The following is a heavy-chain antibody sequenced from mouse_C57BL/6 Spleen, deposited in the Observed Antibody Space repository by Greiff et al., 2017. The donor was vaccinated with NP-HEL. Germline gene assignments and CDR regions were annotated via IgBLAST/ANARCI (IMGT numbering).Heavy chain of an antibody. CDR3: ARSYYGSSLYAMDY. D-gene: IGHD1-1*01. CDR1: GYTFTSYW. V-gene: IGHV1-69*01. J-gene: IGHJ4*01. CDR2: IDPSDSYT. Sequence: QVQLQQPGAELVMPGASVKLSCKASGYTFTSYWMHWVKQTPGQGLEWIGEIDPSDSYTNYNQKFKGKSTLTVDKSSSTAYMQLSSLTSEDSAVYYCARSYYGSSLYAMDYWGQGTSVTVSS.